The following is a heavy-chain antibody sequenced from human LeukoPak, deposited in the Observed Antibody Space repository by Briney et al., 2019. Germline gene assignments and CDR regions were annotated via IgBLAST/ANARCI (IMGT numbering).Heavy chain of an antibody. CDR1: GFTFSSYW. CDR3: ARTSPPVTQGPDAFDI. D-gene: IGHD4-17*01. Sequence: PGGSLRLSCAASGFTFSSYWMSRVRQAPGKGLEWVANIKQDGSEKYYVDSVKGRFTISRDNAKNSLYLQMNSLRAEDTAVYYCARTSPPVTQGPDAFDIWGQGTMVTVSS. J-gene: IGHJ3*02. CDR2: IKQDGSEK. V-gene: IGHV3-7*01.